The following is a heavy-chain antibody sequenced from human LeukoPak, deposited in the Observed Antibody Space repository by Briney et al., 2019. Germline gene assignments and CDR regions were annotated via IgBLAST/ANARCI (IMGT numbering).Heavy chain of an antibody. D-gene: IGHD2-2*01. CDR2: INHSGST. J-gene: IGHJ6*03. V-gene: IGHV4-34*01. Sequence: SETLSLTCAVYGGSFSGYYRSWIRQPPGKGLEWIGEINHSGSTNYNPSLKSRVTISVDTSKNQFSLKLSSVTAADTAVYYCARGGWAARYCSSTSCRTPPNKKTFMDVWGKGTTVTVSS. CDR1: GGSFSGYY. CDR3: ARGGWAARYCSSTSCRTPPNKKTFMDV.